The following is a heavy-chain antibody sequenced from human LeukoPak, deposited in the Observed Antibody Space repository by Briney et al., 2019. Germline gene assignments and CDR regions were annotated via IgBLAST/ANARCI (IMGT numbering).Heavy chain of an antibody. CDR3: ARTLYGSGILSAFDI. J-gene: IGHJ3*02. V-gene: IGHV1-46*01. CDR1: GYTFTSYY. Sequence: ASVKVSCKASGYTFTSYYMHWVRQAPGQGLEGMGIINPSGGSTSYAQKFQGRVTMTRDTSTSTVYMELSSLRSEDTAVYYCARTLYGSGILSAFDIWGQGTMVTVSS. D-gene: IGHD3-10*01. CDR2: INPSGGST.